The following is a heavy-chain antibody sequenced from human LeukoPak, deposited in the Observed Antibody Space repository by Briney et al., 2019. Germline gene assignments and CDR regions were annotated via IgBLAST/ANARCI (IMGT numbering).Heavy chain of an antibody. CDR3: ARNSTVTSPSTGYFDY. V-gene: IGHV4-38-2*01. Sequence: SGTLSLTCAVSGYSISSGDYWGWIRQPPGKGLEWIGSVYYSGSTHYNPSLKSRVTISVDTSRNQFSLRLSSVTAADTAVYYCARNSTVTSPSTGYFDYWGQGTLATVSS. CDR2: VYYSGST. D-gene: IGHD4-17*01. J-gene: IGHJ4*02. CDR1: GYSISSGDY.